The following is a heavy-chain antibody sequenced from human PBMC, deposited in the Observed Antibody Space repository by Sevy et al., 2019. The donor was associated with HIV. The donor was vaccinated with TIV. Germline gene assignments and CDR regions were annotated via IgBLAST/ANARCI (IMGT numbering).Heavy chain of an antibody. CDR2: LNQDGSEN. D-gene: IGHD3-10*01. CDR3: GSGLMRYFDL. J-gene: IGHJ2*01. Sequence: GGSLRLSCVASGFSLSRYWMSWVRQAPGKGLEWVANLNQDGSENSYVASVKGRFTISGDNAKNSLFLQMNSLRVEDTAVYFCGSGLMRYFDLWGRGTLVTVSS. CDR1: GFSLSRYW. V-gene: IGHV3-7*01.